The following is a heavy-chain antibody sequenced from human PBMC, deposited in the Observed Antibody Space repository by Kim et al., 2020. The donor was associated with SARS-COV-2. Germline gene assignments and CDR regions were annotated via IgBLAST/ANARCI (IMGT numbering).Heavy chain of an antibody. CDR1: GGSFSGYY. Sequence: SETLSLTCAVYGGSFSGYYWSWIRQPPGKGLEWIGEINHSGSTNYNPSLKSRVTISVDTSKNQFSLKLSSVTAADTAVYYCARANPVGGGIDYWGQGTLVTVSS. D-gene: IGHD3-16*01. CDR3: ARANPVGGGIDY. J-gene: IGHJ4*02. CDR2: INHSGST. V-gene: IGHV4-34*01.